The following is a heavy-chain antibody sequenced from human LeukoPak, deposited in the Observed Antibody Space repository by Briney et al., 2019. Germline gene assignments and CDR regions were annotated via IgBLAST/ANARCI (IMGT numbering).Heavy chain of an antibody. Sequence: GGSLRLSCAASGFTFDDYAMHWVRQAPGKGLEWVSGISWNGGSIGYADSVKGRFTISRDNAKNSLYLQMNSLRAEDTALYYCAKDPTLGEWLVPDYFDYWGQGTLVTVSS. CDR1: GFTFDDYA. CDR2: ISWNGGSI. D-gene: IGHD6-19*01. V-gene: IGHV3-9*01. J-gene: IGHJ4*02. CDR3: AKDPTLGEWLVPDYFDY.